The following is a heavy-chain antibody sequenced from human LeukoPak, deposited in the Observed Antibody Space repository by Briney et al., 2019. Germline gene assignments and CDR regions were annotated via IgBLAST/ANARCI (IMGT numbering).Heavy chain of an antibody. J-gene: IGHJ6*03. CDR3: ARDYASHRGYYHMVV. D-gene: IGHD3-10*01. Sequence: GGSLRLSCAVSGFTFISYAMHWVRQAPGKGLEWVAVISYDGSNKYYADSVKGRFTISIDNSKNTLYLQMNSLRAEYTAVHYCARDYASHRGYYHMVVWGKGTTVTVSS. V-gene: IGHV3-30*04. CDR2: ISYDGSNK. CDR1: GFTFISYA.